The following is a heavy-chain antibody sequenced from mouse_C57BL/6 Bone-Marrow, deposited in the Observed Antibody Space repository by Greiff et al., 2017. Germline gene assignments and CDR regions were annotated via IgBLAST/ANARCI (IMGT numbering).Heavy chain of an antibody. CDR2: IYPGDGDT. Sequence: QVQLKESGAELVKPGASVKISCKASGYAFSSYWMNWVKQRPGKGLEWIGQIYPGDGDTNYNGKFKGKATLTADKSSSTAYMQLSCLTSEDSAVYFFARYCHPYYAMDYWGQGTSVTVSS. CDR1: GYAFSSYW. V-gene: IGHV1-80*01. J-gene: IGHJ4*01. CDR3: ARYCHPYYAMDY.